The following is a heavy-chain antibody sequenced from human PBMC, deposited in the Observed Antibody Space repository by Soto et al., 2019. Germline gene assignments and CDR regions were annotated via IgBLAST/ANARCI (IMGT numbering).Heavy chain of an antibody. CDR3: AKQYLVYYYGSGSYSFDY. J-gene: IGHJ4*02. Sequence: GGSLRLSCAASGFTFSSYGMHWVRQAPGKGLEWVAVISYDGSNKYYADSVKGRFTISRDNSKNTLYLQMNSLRAEDTAVYYCAKQYLVYYYGSGSYSFDYWGQGTLVTVSS. V-gene: IGHV3-30*18. CDR1: GFTFSSYG. D-gene: IGHD3-10*01. CDR2: ISYDGSNK.